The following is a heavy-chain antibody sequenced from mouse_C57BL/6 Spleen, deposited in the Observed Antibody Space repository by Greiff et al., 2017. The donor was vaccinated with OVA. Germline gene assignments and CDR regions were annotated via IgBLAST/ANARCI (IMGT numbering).Heavy chain of an antibody. J-gene: IGHJ3*01. V-gene: IGHV1-26*01. CDR1: GYTFTDYY. Sequence: EVQLQQSGPELVKPGASVKISCKASGYTFTDYYMNWVKQSHGKSLEWIGDINPNNGGTSYNQKFKDKATLTVDKSSSTAYMQLSSLTSEDSAVYYCARGGDYLAWFAYWGQGTLVTVSA. CDR3: ARGGDYLAWFAY. CDR2: INPNNGGT. D-gene: IGHD2-4*01.